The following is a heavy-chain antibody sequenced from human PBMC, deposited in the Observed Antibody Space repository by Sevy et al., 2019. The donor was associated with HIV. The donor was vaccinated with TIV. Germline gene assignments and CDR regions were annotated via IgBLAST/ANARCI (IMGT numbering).Heavy chain of an antibody. CDR1: GFTFSNYA. D-gene: IGHD3-22*01. J-gene: IGHJ4*02. Sequence: GGSLRLSCAATGFTFSNYAMHWVRQAPGKGMEWVAIIWSDGAYQYHGDSVKGRFTNSRDNSKNTLYLQMKNVRVEDTAVYYCAGVGYYYDNAAYYALDSWGQGTLVTVSS. CDR2: IWSDGAYQ. V-gene: IGHV3-33*01. CDR3: AGVGYYYDNAAYYALDS.